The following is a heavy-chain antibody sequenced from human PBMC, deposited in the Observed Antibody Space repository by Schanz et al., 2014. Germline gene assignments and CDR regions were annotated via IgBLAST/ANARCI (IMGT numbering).Heavy chain of an antibody. V-gene: IGHV3-11*06. Sequence: QVQLVESGGDLVKPGGSLRLSCAASGFTFSDYYMAWIRQAPGKGLEWVSHISGSSIHKNYADSVKGRFSISRDNGETSVYLQINSLRAEDTAVYYCARDGDFDYWGQGTLVTVSS. J-gene: IGHJ4*02. CDR1: GFTFSDYY. CDR3: ARDGDFDY. CDR2: ISGSSIHK.